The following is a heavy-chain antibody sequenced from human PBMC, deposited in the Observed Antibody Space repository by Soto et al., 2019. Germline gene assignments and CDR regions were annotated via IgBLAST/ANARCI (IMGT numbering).Heavy chain of an antibody. J-gene: IGHJ5*02. Sequence: ASVKVSCKASGYTFTSYGISWVRQAPGQGLEWMGWISAYNGNTNYAQKLQGRVTMTTDTSTSTAYMELRSLRSDDTAVYYCARDVVITMVRGVRGWFDPWGQGTLVTVSS. CDR2: ISAYNGNT. CDR1: GYTFTSYG. CDR3: ARDVVITMVRGVRGWFDP. V-gene: IGHV1-18*01. D-gene: IGHD3-10*01.